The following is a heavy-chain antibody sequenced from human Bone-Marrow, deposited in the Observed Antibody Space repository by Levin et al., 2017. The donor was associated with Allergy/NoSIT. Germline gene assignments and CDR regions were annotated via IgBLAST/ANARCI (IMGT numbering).Heavy chain of an antibody. CDR3: AGRMGGWGAFDI. Sequence: GGSLRLSCAASGFTLDNYAMNWVRQAPGKGLEWASTISPSGGEIHYADSVKGRFTISRDNSKNMLSLQMNSLRAEDTAVYYCAGRMGGWGAFDIWGQGTLVTVSS. V-gene: IGHV3-23*01. CDR1: GFTLDNYA. D-gene: IGHD1-26*01. CDR2: ISPSGGEI. J-gene: IGHJ3*02.